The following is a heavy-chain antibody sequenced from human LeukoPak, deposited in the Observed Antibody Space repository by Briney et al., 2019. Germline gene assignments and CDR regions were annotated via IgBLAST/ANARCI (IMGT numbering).Heavy chain of an antibody. Sequence: GGSLRLSCATSGLTFSTCTMSWVRQTPGQGLQWVSTISGSGGSTDYADSVKGRFTISRENSKNTLFLQMNSLRDEDTAVYYCARGYDFDYWGQGTLVTVSS. V-gene: IGHV3-23*01. D-gene: IGHD3-3*01. CDR1: GLTFSTCT. CDR2: ISGSGGST. J-gene: IGHJ4*02. CDR3: ARGYDFDY.